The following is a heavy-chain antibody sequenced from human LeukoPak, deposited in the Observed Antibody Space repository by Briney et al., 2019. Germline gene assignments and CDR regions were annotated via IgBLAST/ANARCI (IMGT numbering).Heavy chain of an antibody. CDR2: ISGSGGST. CDR1: GFTFSSYA. D-gene: IGHD1-26*01. V-gene: IGHV3-23*01. Sequence: GGSLRLSCAASGFTFSSYAMSWVRQAPGKGLEWVSAISGSGGSTYHADSVKGRFTISRDSSRITLFLHMNTLRAEDTAIYYCAKDRTVGASYWYFDLWGRGTLVTVSS. J-gene: IGHJ2*01. CDR3: AKDRTVGASYWYFDL.